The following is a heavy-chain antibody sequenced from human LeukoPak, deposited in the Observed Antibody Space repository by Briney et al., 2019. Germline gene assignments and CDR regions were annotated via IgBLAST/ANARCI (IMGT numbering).Heavy chain of an antibody. D-gene: IGHD4-17*01. J-gene: IGHJ1*01. CDR3: ARLASSPLRPEYFQH. CDR1: GFTFSSYG. Sequence: PGGSLRLSCAASGFTFSSYGMHWVRQAPGKGLEWVAFIRYDGSNKYYADSVKGRFTISRDNSKNTLYLQMNSLRAEDTAVYYYARLASSPLRPEYFQHWGQGTLVTVSS. CDR2: IRYDGSNK. V-gene: IGHV3-30*02.